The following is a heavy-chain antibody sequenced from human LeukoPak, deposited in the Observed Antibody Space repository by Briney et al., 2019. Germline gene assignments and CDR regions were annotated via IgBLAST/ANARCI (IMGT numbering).Heavy chain of an antibody. CDR2: IYPGDSDT. Sequence: GESLKICCKGSGYSFTSCWIGWVRQIRGKGLGWMGIIYPGDSDTRYSPSFQGQVTISADKSISTAYLQWSSLKASDTAMYYCARQRGPAGDFDYWGQGTLVTVSS. CDR3: ARQRGPAGDFDY. J-gene: IGHJ4*02. V-gene: IGHV5-51*01. CDR1: GYSFTSCW.